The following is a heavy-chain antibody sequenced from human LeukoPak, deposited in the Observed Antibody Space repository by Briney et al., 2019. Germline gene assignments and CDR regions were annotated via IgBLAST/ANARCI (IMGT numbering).Heavy chain of an antibody. CDR2: IYPNSGAT. J-gene: IGHJ4*02. Sequence: ASVKVSCKASGGTFSSYAISWVRQAPGQGLEWMGYIYPNSGATKYAQKFQGRVTMTRDTSISTAYMELSGLRSDDTAVYYCGTLLSNGPFDYWGQGSLVTVSS. V-gene: IGHV1-2*02. CDR1: GGTFSSYA. CDR3: GTLLSNGPFDY.